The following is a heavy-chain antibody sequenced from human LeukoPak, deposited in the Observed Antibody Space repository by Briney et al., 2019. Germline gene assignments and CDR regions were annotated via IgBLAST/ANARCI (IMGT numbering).Heavy chain of an antibody. D-gene: IGHD3-3*01. Sequence: GGSLRLSCAASGFTFTNYAMTWVRQAPGKGLQWVSGISGSGDYTYYTDSVKGRFTISRDKSKNTLSLQMNSLRAEDAAVYYCAKVSDYDFWSGYSYKYYVDVWGKGTTVTVSS. CDR1: GFTFTNYA. CDR2: ISGSGDYT. V-gene: IGHV3-23*01. J-gene: IGHJ6*03. CDR3: AKVSDYDFWSGYSYKYYVDV.